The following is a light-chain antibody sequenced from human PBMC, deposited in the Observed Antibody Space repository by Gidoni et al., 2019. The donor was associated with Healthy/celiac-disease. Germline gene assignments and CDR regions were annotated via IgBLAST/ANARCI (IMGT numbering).Light chain of an antibody. Sequence: DIQMTQSPSSLSASVGDRVTITCRASQSISSYLNWYQQKPGKAPKLLIYAASSLQSGVPSRFSGSGSGTDFTLTIRSLQPEDFATYYCQQRYSTPWTFGQGTKVESK. CDR1: QSISSY. V-gene: IGKV1-39*01. J-gene: IGKJ1*01. CDR3: QQRYSTPWT. CDR2: AAS.